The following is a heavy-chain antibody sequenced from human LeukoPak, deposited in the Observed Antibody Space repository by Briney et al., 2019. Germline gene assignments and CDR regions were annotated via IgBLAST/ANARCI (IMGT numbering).Heavy chain of an antibody. Sequence: PGGSLRLSCAASGFTFSDYSMNWDRQAPGKGLEWLSFIGGRGSTVYYADSVKGRFTISRDNAKRSLYLQMNSLRVEDTALYYCARDKTTGFKNDFDSWGQGTLVTVSP. D-gene: IGHD5-24*01. CDR2: IGGRGSTV. J-gene: IGHJ4*02. CDR3: ARDKTTGFKNDFDS. V-gene: IGHV3-48*04. CDR1: GFTFSDYS.